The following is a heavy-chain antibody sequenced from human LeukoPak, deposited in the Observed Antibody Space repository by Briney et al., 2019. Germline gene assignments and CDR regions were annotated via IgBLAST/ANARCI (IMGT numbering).Heavy chain of an antibody. D-gene: IGHD6-19*01. CDR1: GYTFTGYY. Sequence: ASVKVSCKASGYTFTGYYMHWVRQAPGQGLEWMGWINPNSGGTNYVQKFQGRVTMTRDTSISTAYMELSRLRSDDMAVYYCARDRADSSGWYLRGYFDYWGEGTLVTVSS. V-gene: IGHV1-2*02. CDR2: INPNSGGT. CDR3: ARDRADSSGWYLRGYFDY. J-gene: IGHJ4*02.